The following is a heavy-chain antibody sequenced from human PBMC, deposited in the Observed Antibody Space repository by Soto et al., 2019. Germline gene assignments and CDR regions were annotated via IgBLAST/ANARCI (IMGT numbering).Heavy chain of an antibody. Sequence: QVRLVQSGAEVKRPGSSVKVSCTASGGTFSTYALSWVRQAPGQGLGWMGGIIPVFGTPDLAPKFQGRVTITADTSTSTAYLEVYRLRSEATAMYYCARDREGNYDRTGYYPPRFDSWGQGTLVTVSS. CDR1: GGTFSTYA. J-gene: IGHJ4*02. CDR3: ARDREGNYDRTGYYPPRFDS. D-gene: IGHD3-22*01. CDR2: IIPVFGTP. V-gene: IGHV1-69*06.